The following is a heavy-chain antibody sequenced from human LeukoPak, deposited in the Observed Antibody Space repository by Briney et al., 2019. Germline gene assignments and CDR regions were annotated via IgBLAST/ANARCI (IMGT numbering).Heavy chain of an antibody. CDR1: GGSISSYY. CDR2: IYYSGGT. Sequence: PSETLSLTRTVSGGSISSYYWSWIRQPPGKGLEWIGYIYYSGGTNYNPSLKSRVAISVDTSKNQFSLKLSSVTAADTAVYYCARQSLDGSGYLPFDYWGQGTLVTVSS. CDR3: ARQSLDGSGYLPFDY. J-gene: IGHJ4*02. D-gene: IGHD3-22*01. V-gene: IGHV4-59*08.